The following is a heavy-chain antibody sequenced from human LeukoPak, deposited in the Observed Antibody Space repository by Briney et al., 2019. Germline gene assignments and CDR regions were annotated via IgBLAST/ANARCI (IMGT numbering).Heavy chain of an antibody. J-gene: IGHJ6*02. D-gene: IGHD5-18*01. CDR3: AKAHTAMAPYYYYGMDV. CDR2: ISWNSGSI. CDR1: GFTFDDYA. Sequence: GGSLRLSCAASGFTFDDYAMHWVRQAPGKGLEWVSGISWNSGSIGYADSVKGRFTISRDNAKNSLYLQMNSLRAEDTALYYCAKAHTAMAPYYYYGMDVWGQGTTVTVSS. V-gene: IGHV3-9*01.